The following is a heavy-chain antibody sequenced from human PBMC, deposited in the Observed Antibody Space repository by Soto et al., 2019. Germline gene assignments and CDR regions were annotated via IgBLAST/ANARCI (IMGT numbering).Heavy chain of an antibody. J-gene: IGHJ4*02. CDR1: GYTFTSYD. D-gene: IGHD3-22*01. CDR3: ARGRTYYYDSSGYPDY. Sequence: GASVKVSCKASGYTFTSYDINWVRQATGQGLEWMGWMNPNSGNTGYARKFQGRVTMTRNTSISTAYMELSSLRSEDTAVYYCARGRTYYYDSSGYPDYWGQGTLVTVSS. V-gene: IGHV1-8*01. CDR2: MNPNSGNT.